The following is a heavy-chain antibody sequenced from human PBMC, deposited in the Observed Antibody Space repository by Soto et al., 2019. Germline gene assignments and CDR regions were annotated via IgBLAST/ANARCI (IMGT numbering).Heavy chain of an antibody. D-gene: IGHD3-3*01. J-gene: IGHJ6*02. CDR3: AKEAIFGVVIAPLYGMDV. CDR2: ISGSGGST. Sequence: PGGSLRLSCAASGFTFSSYAMSWVRQAPGKGLEWVSAISGSGGSTYYADSVKGRFTISRDNSKNTLYLQMNSLRAEDTAVYYCAKEAIFGVVIAPLYGMDVWGQGTTVTVSS. V-gene: IGHV3-23*01. CDR1: GFTFSSYA.